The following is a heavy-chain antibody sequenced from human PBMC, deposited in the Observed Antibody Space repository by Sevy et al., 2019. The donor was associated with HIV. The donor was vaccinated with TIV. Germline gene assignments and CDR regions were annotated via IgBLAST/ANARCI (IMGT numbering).Heavy chain of an antibody. V-gene: IGHV1-69*06. J-gene: IGHJ4*02. CDR3: ARDPREPHSFYDY. Sequence: ASVKVSCKSSGGTFNKYAISWVRQAPGQGLEWMGGIIPLSGTPNYAQKFQDRVTMRADKSTKTAYMELRSLTSDDTAMYFCARDPREPHSFYDYWGQGTLVTVSS. CDR1: GGTFNKYA. D-gene: IGHD2-21*01. CDR2: IIPLSGTP.